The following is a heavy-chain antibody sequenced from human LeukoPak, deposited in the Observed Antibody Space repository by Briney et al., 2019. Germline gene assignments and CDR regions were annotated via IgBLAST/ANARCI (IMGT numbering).Heavy chain of an antibody. CDR1: GFTFSGYY. J-gene: IGHJ4*02. V-gene: IGHV3-11*01. CDR3: ARGEFWSGYYLDY. D-gene: IGHD3-3*01. Sequence: PGGSLRLSCAASGFTFSGYYMTWIRQAPGKGLEYVSHISRSGSSLYYGDSVKGRFSISRDNAKNSLYLQMNSLRAEDTAVYYCARGEFWSGYYLDYWGQGTLVTVSS. CDR2: ISRSGSSL.